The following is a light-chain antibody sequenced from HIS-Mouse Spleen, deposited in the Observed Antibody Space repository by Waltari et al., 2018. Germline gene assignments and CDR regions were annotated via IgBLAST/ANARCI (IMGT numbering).Light chain of an antibody. CDR3: QSYDSSNQV. J-gene: IGLJ3*02. CDR2: EDN. CDR1: RGSIASNY. Sequence: NFMLTQPHSVSESPGKTVTISCTGSRGSIASNYVQWYQQHPGSAPTTVIYEDNQRPSGVPDRFSGSIDSSSNSASLTISGLKTEDEADYYCQSYDSSNQVFGGGTKLTVL. V-gene: IGLV6-57*02.